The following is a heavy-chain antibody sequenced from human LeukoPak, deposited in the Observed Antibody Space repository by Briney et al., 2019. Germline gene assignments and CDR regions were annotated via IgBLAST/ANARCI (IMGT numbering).Heavy chain of an antibody. J-gene: IGHJ2*01. CDR3: ARHERGITMVRGVINWYFDL. CDR2: IYYSGST. D-gene: IGHD3-10*01. Sequence: KPSETLSLTCTVSGGSISSNYWSWIRQPPGKGREWIGYIYYSGSTNYNSSLKSRVTISVDTSENQFSLKLSSVTAADTAVYYCARHERGITMVRGVINWYFDLWGRGTLVTVSS. CDR1: GGSISSNY. V-gene: IGHV4-59*01.